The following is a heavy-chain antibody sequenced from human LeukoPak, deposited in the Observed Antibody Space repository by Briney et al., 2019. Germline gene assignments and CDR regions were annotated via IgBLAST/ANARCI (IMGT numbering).Heavy chain of an antibody. CDR2: IYTGGNT. D-gene: IGHD3-22*01. Sequence: GSLRLSCAASGFTVDSNYLRWVRQAPGKGLEWVSTIYTGGNTYYAASVKGRFTISRDFSKNTVFLHMNSLRAEDTAMYYCARGDDSGYYDYFDYWGQGALVTVSS. CDR3: ARGDDSGYYDYFDY. V-gene: IGHV3-53*01. J-gene: IGHJ4*02. CDR1: GFTVDSNY.